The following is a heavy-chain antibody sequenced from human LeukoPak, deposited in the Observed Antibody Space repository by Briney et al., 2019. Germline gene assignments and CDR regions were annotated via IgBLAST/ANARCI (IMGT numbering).Heavy chain of an antibody. V-gene: IGHV1-69*05. Sequence: ASVKVSCKASGGTFSSYAISWVRQAPGQGLEWMGAIIPIFGTANYAQKFQGRVTITTDESTSTAYMELSSLRSEDTAVYYCARARTNCSGGSCYRPFDYWGQGTLVTVSS. J-gene: IGHJ4*02. D-gene: IGHD2-15*01. CDR1: GGTFSSYA. CDR3: ARARTNCSGGSCYRPFDY. CDR2: IIPIFGTA.